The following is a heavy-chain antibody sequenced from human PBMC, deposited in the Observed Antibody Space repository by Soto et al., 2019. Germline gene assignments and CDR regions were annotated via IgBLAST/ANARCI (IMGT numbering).Heavy chain of an antibody. CDR3: AKTPRSYCGGDCYGGMDV. Sequence: GGSLRLSCAASGFTFSSYGMHWVRQAPGKGLEWVAVISYDGSNKYYADSVKGRFTISRDNSKNTLYLQMNSLRAEDTAVYYCAKTPRSYCGGDCYGGMDVWGQGTTVTVSS. V-gene: IGHV3-30*18. J-gene: IGHJ6*02. CDR2: ISYDGSNK. CDR1: GFTFSSYG. D-gene: IGHD2-21*02.